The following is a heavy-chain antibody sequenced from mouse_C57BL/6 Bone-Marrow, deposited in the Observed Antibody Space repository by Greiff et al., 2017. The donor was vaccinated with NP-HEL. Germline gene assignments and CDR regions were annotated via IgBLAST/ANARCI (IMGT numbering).Heavy chain of an antibody. Sequence: EVQVVESGGDLVKPGGSLKLSCAASGFTFSSYGMSWVRQTPDKRLEWVATISSGGSYTYYPDSVKGRFTISRDNAKNTLYLQMSSLKSEDTAMYYCARQGGLFGAYWGRGTLVTVSA. CDR3: ARQGGLFGAY. V-gene: IGHV5-6*01. J-gene: IGHJ3*01. D-gene: IGHD1-1*01. CDR2: ISSGGSYT. CDR1: GFTFSSYG.